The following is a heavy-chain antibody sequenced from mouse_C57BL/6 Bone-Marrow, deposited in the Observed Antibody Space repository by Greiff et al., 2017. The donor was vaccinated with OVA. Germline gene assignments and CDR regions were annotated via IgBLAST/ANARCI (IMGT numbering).Heavy chain of an antibody. Sequence: QVQLQQPGAELVRPGSSVKLSCKASGYTFTSYWMHWVKQRPIQGLEWIGNIDPSDSETHYNQKFKDKATLTVDKSSSTAYMQLSSLTSEDSAVYYCARFPNGNSYYYAMDYWGQGTSVTVSS. J-gene: IGHJ4*01. D-gene: IGHD2-1*01. CDR2: IDPSDSET. V-gene: IGHV1-52*01. CDR1: GYTFTSYW. CDR3: ARFPNGNSYYYAMDY.